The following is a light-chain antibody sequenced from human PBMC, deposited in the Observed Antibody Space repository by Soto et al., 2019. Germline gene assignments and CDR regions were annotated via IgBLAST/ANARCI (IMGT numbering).Light chain of an antibody. J-gene: IGKJ1*01. CDR3: QQYGSSPPWT. CDR1: QSVSSSY. V-gene: IGKV3-20*01. CDR2: GAS. Sequence: EIVLTQSPGTLYLSQGERATLSCRASQSVSSSYLAWYQQKPGQAPRLLIYGASSRATGIPDRFSGSGSGTDFTLTISRLEPEDFAVYYCQQYGSSPPWTFGQGTKVEIK.